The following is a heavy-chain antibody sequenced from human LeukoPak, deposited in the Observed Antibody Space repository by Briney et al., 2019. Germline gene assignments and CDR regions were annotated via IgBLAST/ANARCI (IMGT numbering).Heavy chain of an antibody. CDR2: IYSGGST. D-gene: IGHD6-19*01. CDR3: ARGYSSGWYVYGMDV. J-gene: IGHJ6*02. V-gene: IGHV3-66*01. CDR1: GFTVSSNY. Sequence: GGSLRLSCAASGFTVSSNYMSWVRQAPGKGLEWVSVIYSGGSTYYADSVKGRFTISRDNSKNTLYLQMNSLRAEDTAVYYCARGYSSGWYVYGMDVWGQGTTVTVSS.